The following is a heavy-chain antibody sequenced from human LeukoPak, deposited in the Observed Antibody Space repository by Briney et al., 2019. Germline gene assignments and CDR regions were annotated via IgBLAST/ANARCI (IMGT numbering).Heavy chain of an antibody. CDR3: ARGRYYDYVWGSYRRRAPLFDY. D-gene: IGHD3-16*02. CDR1: GYSISSGYY. Sequence: SETLSLTCTVSGYSISSGYYWGWIRPPPGKGLEWIGEINHSGSNNYNPSVKSRVTISGDTSKNQLSLKLSSVTAAYTAVYYCARGRYYDYVWGSYRRRAPLFDYWGQGTLVTVSS. CDR2: INHSGSN. J-gene: IGHJ4*02. V-gene: IGHV4-38-2*02.